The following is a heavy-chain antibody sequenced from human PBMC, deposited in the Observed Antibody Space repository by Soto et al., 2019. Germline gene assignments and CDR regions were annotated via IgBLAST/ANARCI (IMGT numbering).Heavy chain of an antibody. Sequence: QVQLVESGGGVVQPGRSLRLSCAASGFTFSSYGMHWVRQAPGKGLEWVAVIWYDGSNKYYADSVKGRFTISRDNSKNTLYLQMNSLRAEDTAVYYCARDLVAFRGYDFFYYWGQGTLVTVSS. CDR1: GFTFSSYG. V-gene: IGHV3-33*01. CDR2: IWYDGSNK. D-gene: IGHD5-12*01. J-gene: IGHJ4*02. CDR3: ARDLVAFRGYDFFYY.